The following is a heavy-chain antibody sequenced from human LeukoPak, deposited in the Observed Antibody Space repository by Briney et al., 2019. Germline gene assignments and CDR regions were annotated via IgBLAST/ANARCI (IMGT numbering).Heavy chain of an antibody. J-gene: IGHJ4*02. V-gene: IGHV4-59*12. CDR2: IYYSGRN. CDR3: AREYDVTSGLDY. Sequence: SETLSLTCTVSGGSISNYYWTWVRQPPGKGLEWVGYIYYSGRNYYTPSLKSRVTISVDTSKNPFCLKLTSVTAADTAVYYCAREYDVTSGLDYWGQGTLVIVS. D-gene: IGHD3-22*01. CDR1: GGSISNYY.